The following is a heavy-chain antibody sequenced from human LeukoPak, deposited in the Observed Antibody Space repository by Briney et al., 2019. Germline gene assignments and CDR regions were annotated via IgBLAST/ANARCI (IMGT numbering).Heavy chain of an antibody. D-gene: IGHD3-16*01. CDR3: AKGVGLRLGVYFDY. J-gene: IGHJ4*02. Sequence: SLRLSCAASGFTFNDYAMHWVRQAPGKGLEWVSGISWNSGSIGYADSVKGRFTISRDNAKNSLNLQMNSLRAEDTALYYCAKGVGLRLGVYFDYWGQGTLVTVSS. CDR2: ISWNSGSI. CDR1: GFTFNDYA. V-gene: IGHV3-9*01.